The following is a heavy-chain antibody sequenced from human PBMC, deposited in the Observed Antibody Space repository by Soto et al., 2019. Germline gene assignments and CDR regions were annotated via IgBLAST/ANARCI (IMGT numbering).Heavy chain of an antibody. V-gene: IGHV4-34*01. D-gene: IGHD6-13*01. CDR1: GGSFSGYY. CDR3: ARKGIAAANYYYGMDV. J-gene: IGHJ6*02. CDR2: INHSGST. Sequence: NPSETLSLTCAVYGGSFSGYYWSWIRQPPGKGLEWIGEINHSGSTNYNPSLKSRVTISVDTSKNQFSLKLSSVTAADTAVYYCARKGIAAANYYYGMDVWGQGTTVTVSS.